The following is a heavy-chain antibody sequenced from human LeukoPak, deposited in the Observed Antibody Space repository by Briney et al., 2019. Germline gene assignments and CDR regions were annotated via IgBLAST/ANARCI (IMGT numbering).Heavy chain of an antibody. Sequence: SETLSLTCTVSGGSISSGNFYWSWIRQPPGTGLEWIGYIFYLGSTYYNLSLKSRVTMSVDTSKNQFSLILRSVTAADTAVYYCARKYPDHWFDPWGQGPLVTVSS. CDR3: ARKYPDHWFDP. CDR2: IFYLGST. V-gene: IGHV4-30-4*01. J-gene: IGHJ5*02. CDR1: GGSISSGNFY. D-gene: IGHD6-6*01.